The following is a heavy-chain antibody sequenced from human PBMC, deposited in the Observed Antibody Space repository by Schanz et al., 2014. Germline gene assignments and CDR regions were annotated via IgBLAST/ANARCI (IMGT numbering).Heavy chain of an antibody. D-gene: IGHD3-10*01. CDR3: AKDGPGGSGSYSADGGMDV. Sequence: EVQLLESGGGLVEPGGSLRLSCAASGFSFTTYAMSWVRQAPGKGLEWVSFIYIGGNTYYADSVKGRFTISRDNAKNSLYLEMNSLRAEDTAVYYCAKDGPGGSGSYSADGGMDVWGQGTTVT. J-gene: IGHJ6*02. V-gene: IGHV3-23*01. CDR2: FIYIGGNT. CDR1: GFSFTTYA.